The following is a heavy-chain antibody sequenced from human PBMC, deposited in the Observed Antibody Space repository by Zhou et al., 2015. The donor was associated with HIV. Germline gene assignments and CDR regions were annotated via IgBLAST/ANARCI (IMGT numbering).Heavy chain of an antibody. CDR1: GGTFSNYA. CDR2: IIPMFGTV. J-gene: IGHJ3*02. Sequence: QVLLVQSGAEVKKPGSSVKVSCEASGGTFSNYAVSWVRQAPGQGLEWMGAIIPMFGTVRYAQKFQGRVTLTADRSTNTAYMEMRSLRSEDTAVYYCAREAPYCSSTSCYPDAFDIWGQGTMVTVS. CDR3: AREAPYCSSTSCYPDAFDI. V-gene: IGHV1-69*06. D-gene: IGHD2-2*01.